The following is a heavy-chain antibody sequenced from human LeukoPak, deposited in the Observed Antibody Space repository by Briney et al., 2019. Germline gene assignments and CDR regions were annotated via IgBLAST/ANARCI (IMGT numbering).Heavy chain of an antibody. CDR1: GGSISSGSYY. CDR2: IYTSGST. D-gene: IGHD6-13*01. Sequence: SQTLSPTCTVSGGSISSGSYYWSWIRQPAGKGLEWIGRIYTSGSTNYNPSLKSRVTISVDTSKNQFSLKLSSVTAADTAVYYCARDDYSSSWHDAFDIWGQGTMVTVSS. CDR3: ARDDYSSSWHDAFDI. J-gene: IGHJ3*02. V-gene: IGHV4-61*02.